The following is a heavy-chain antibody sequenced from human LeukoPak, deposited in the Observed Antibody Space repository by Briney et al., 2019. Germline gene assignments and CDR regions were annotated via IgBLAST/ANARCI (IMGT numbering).Heavy chain of an antibody. D-gene: IGHD3-3*01. CDR1: GGSISTYY. Sequence: SETLSLTCTVSGGSISTYYWSWIRQPPGKGLEWIGYIFSSGSTNYNPSLKSRVTISVDTSKNQFSLKLSSVTAADTAVYYCARDLYYDFWSGYFDYWGQGTLVTVSS. CDR3: ARDLYYDFWSGYFDY. J-gene: IGHJ4*02. CDR2: IFSSGST. V-gene: IGHV4-59*01.